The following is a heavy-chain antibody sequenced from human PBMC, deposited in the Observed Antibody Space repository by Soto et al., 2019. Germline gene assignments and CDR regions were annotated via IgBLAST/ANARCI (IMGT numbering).Heavy chain of an antibody. Sequence: QMQLQESGPGLVKPSETLSLTCTVSGGSISRNSYYWGWIRQPPGKGLEWIGSIYYSGSNYNNPSLKSRVTISVDTSKDQFSLKLSSVTAADTAVYYCARHDWNGVDYWGQGTLVTVSS. CDR1: GGSISRNSYY. D-gene: IGHD1-1*01. CDR2: IYYSGSN. CDR3: ARHDWNGVDY. J-gene: IGHJ4*02. V-gene: IGHV4-39*01.